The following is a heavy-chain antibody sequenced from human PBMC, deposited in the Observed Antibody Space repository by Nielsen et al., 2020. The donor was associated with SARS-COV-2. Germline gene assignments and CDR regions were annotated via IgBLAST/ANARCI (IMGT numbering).Heavy chain of an antibody. D-gene: IGHD2-8*01. CDR3: ARDLLIPPRGWFDS. J-gene: IGHJ5*01. CDR1: GFTFSSYA. Sequence: GESLKISCAASGFTFSSYAMHWVRQAPGKGLEWVAIISYDGSNKYYADSVKGRFTISRDNSKNTLYLQMNSLRPEDTAVYYCARDLLIPPRGWFDSWGQGTLVTVSS. V-gene: IGHV3-30-3*01. CDR2: ISYDGSNK.